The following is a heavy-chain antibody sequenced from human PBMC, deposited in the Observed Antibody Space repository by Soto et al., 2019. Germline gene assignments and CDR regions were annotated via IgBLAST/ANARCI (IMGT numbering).Heavy chain of an antibody. V-gene: IGHV1-18*01. CDR2: ISPYNDDT. D-gene: IGHD3-22*01. CDR3: ARGVYYDSSGARNYHYYGMDV. Sequence: QAQLVQSGAEVKKPGASVKVSCKASGYSFSSYGITWVRQAPGQGLEWLGWISPYNDDTKYAQRLQGRVTMTTDTSTRTAYMDIRGLRSDDTAIYYCARGVYYDSSGARNYHYYGMDVWGQGTTVTVSS. CDR1: GYSFSSYG. J-gene: IGHJ6*02.